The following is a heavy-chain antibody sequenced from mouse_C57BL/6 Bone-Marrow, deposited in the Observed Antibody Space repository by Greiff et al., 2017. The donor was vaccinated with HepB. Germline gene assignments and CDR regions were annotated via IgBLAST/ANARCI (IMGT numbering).Heavy chain of an antibody. V-gene: IGHV2-2*01. D-gene: IGHD2-14*01. CDR1: GFSLTSYG. CDR2: IWSGGGT. J-gene: IGHJ4*01. Sequence: VPRVESGPGLVQPSQSLSITCTVSGFSLTSYGVHWVRQSPGKGLEWLGVIWSGGGTDDNAAFISRLSLSKDNSKSQVFFKMNSLQADDTAIDYCARNWYDDAMDYWGQGTSVTVS. CDR3: ARNWYDDAMDY.